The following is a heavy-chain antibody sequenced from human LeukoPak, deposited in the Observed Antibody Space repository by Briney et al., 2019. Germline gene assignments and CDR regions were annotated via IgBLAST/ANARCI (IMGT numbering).Heavy chain of an antibody. CDR1: GFPFEDYG. CDR3: AREKNYYYYMDV. CDR2: INWNGGST. Sequence: PGGSLGLSCAASGFPFEDYGMSWVRQAPRKGLEWVFGINWNGGSTGYADSVKGRFTISRDNAKNSLYLQMNSLRAEDTALYYCAREKNYYYYMDVWGKGTTVTVSS. V-gene: IGHV3-20*04. J-gene: IGHJ6*03.